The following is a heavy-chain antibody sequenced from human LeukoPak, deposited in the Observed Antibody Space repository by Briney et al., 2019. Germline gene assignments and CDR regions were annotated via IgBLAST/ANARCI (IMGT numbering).Heavy chain of an antibody. J-gene: IGHJ4*02. V-gene: IGHV1-2*02. CDR1: GYNFTGYY. D-gene: IGHD4-17*01. CDR3: ARDHYGDSDY. Sequence: ASVKVSCKASGYNFTGYYIHWVRQAPGQGLEWMGWINPNSGGTNYAQKFQGRVTMTRDTSISTAYMELSRLRSDDTAVYYCARDHYGDSDYWGQGTLVTVSS. CDR2: INPNSGGT.